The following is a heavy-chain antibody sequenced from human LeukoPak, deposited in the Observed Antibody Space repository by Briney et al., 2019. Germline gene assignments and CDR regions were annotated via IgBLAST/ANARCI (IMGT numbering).Heavy chain of an antibody. CDR2: IKTDGTYT. J-gene: IGHJ6*02. CDR3: ASEEGGLDV. V-gene: IGHV3-74*01. Sequence: GGSLRLSCAASGFTFSRYWMHWVRQAPGKGLVWVSRIKTDGTYTSYADSVKGRFTISRDDAKSTLYLQMNALRGEDTAVYYCASEEGGLDVWGQGTTVTVSS. CDR1: GFTFSRYW.